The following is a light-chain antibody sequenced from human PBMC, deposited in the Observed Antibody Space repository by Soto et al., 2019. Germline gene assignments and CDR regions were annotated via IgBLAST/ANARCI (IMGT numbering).Light chain of an antibody. V-gene: IGKV3-20*01. Sequence: EIVLPQSPGTLSLSPGERATLSCRASQSVYNNYLAWYQQKPGQTPRLLVNGASNRATGIPDRVSGGGSGTDFTLTISSPEPEHFAVYYCQQYGLPPHSFGQGTRVEIK. J-gene: IGKJ2*01. CDR1: QSVYNNY. CDR3: QQYGLPPHS. CDR2: GAS.